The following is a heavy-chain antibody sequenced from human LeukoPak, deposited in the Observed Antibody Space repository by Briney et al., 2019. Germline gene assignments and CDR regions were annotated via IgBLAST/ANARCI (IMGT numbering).Heavy chain of an antibody. CDR3: ARGMGTHDAFDI. CDR2: IWYDGSNK. Sequence: GGSLRLSCAASGFTFSSYGMHWVRQAPGKGPEWVAVIWYDGSNKYYADSVKGRFTISRDNSKNTPYLQMNSLRAEDTAVYYCARGMGTHDAFDIWGQGTMATVSS. CDR1: GFTFSSYG. D-gene: IGHD1-14*01. V-gene: IGHV3-33*01. J-gene: IGHJ3*02.